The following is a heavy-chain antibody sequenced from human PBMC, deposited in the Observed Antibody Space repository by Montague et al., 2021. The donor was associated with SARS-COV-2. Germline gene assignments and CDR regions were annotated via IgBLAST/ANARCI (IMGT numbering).Heavy chain of an antibody. Sequence: PALVKPTQTLTLTCTFSGFSLSTSGMRASWIRQPPAKALEWLARIDWDDDKFYSTSLKTRLTISKDTSKNQVVLTMTNMDPVDTATYYCARSYYDILTAYYTPFDYWGQGTLVTVSS. V-gene: IGHV2-70*04. CDR3: ARSYYDILTAYYTPFDY. CDR1: GFSLSTSGMR. J-gene: IGHJ4*02. D-gene: IGHD3-9*01. CDR2: IDWDDDK.